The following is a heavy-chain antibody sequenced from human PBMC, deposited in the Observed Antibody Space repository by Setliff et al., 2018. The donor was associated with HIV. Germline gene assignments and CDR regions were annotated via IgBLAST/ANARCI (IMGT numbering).Heavy chain of an antibody. J-gene: IGHJ3*01. CDR2: IYPDDSNI. CDR3: ARRDGRSMNAFQI. CDR1: DYTFTTYW. V-gene: IGHV5-51*01. D-gene: IGHD6-13*01. Sequence: GESLKISCKAVDYTFTTYWIGWVRPRPGEGLEWMGIIYPDDSNIRYNPSFQSQVTISADKSITTAYLEIHNLKASDTATYYCARRDGRSMNAFQIWGPGTMVTVSS.